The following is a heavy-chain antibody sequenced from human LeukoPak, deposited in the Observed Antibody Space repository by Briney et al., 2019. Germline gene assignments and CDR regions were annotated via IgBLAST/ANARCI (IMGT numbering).Heavy chain of an antibody. D-gene: IGHD5-18*01. CDR1: GGPISRSNSY. Sequence: SETLSLTCTVSGGPISRSNSYWDWIRQPPGKGLEWIGTVHYSGSTYYKRSLKSRVTISVDTSKNQFSLKLSSVTAADTAVYYCASPNVAQLHGMDVWGQGTTVTVSS. CDR2: VHYSGST. V-gene: IGHV4-39*01. CDR3: ASPNVAQLHGMDV. J-gene: IGHJ6*02.